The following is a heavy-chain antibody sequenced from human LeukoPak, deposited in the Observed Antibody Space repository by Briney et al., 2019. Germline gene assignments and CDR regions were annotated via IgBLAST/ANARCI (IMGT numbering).Heavy chain of an antibody. CDR3: ARAPAPPYDSSGYYYYYYGMDV. Sequence: GGSLRLSCAASGFTVSSNYMSWVRQAPGKGLEWVSVIYSGGSTYYADSVKGRFTISRDNSKNTLYLQMNSLRAEDTAVYYCARAPAPPYDSSGYYYYYYGMDVWGKGTTVPVS. J-gene: IGHJ6*04. D-gene: IGHD3-22*01. V-gene: IGHV3-53*01. CDR2: IYSGGST. CDR1: GFTVSSNY.